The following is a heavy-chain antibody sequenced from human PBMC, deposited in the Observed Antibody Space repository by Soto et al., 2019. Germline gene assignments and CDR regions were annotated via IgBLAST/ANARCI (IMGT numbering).Heavy chain of an antibody. V-gene: IGHV4-34*01. Sequence: KPSETLSLTCAVYGGSFSGYYWSWIRQPPGKGLEWIGEVNHSGSTNYNPSLKSRVTISVDTPKNQFSLKLSSVTAADTAVYYCARVPDFWSGYFYYYYGMDVWGQGTTVTVSS. CDR1: GGSFSGYY. J-gene: IGHJ6*02. D-gene: IGHD3-3*01. CDR3: ARVPDFWSGYFYYYYGMDV. CDR2: VNHSGST.